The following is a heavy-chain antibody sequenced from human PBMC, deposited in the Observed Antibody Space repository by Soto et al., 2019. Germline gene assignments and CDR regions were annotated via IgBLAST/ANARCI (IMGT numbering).Heavy chain of an antibody. V-gene: IGHV4-34*01. D-gene: IGHD5-18*01. CDR1: GGSFSGYY. Sequence: PSETLSLTCAVYGGSFSGYYWSWIRQPPGKGLEWIGEINHSGSTNYNPSLKSRVTISVDTSKNQFSLKLSSVTAADTAVYYCARGPQRGYSYGYYYYYYGMDVWGQGTTVTVSS. J-gene: IGHJ6*02. CDR3: ARGPQRGYSYGYYYYYYGMDV. CDR2: INHSGST.